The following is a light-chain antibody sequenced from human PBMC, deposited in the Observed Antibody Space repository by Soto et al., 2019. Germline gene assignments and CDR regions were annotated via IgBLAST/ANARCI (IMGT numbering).Light chain of an antibody. V-gene: IGKV3-15*01. CDR2: AAS. J-gene: IGKJ5*01. CDR1: QSVGTN. CDR3: QQYNNWS. Sequence: EIVMTQSPATLSVSPGERVTLSCRASQSVGTNLAWYQQKPGQAPRLLIYAASTRATGIPARFSGSGSGTEFTLTISSLQSEDFAVYYCQQYNNWSFGQGTRLEIK.